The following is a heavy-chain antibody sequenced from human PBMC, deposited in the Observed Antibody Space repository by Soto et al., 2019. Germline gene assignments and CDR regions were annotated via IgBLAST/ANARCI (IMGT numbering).Heavy chain of an antibody. J-gene: IGHJ4*02. V-gene: IGHV4-39*01. CDR3: ARQRTTVVTQAYFDH. Sequence: XETLSLTCIVSGESISSSSYYWGWIRQPPGKGLEWIGSIYYSGRTYYNPSFKSRVTISIDTSKNQFSLKLSSVTATDTAVYYCARQRTTVVTQAYFDHWGQGALVTYPQ. D-gene: IGHD2-21*02. CDR2: IYYSGRT. CDR1: GESISSSSYY.